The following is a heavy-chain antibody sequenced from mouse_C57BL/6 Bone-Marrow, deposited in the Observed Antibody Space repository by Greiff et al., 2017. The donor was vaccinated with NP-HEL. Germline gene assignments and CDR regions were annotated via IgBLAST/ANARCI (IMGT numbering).Heavy chain of an antibody. J-gene: IGHJ1*03. CDR1: GYTFTSYW. D-gene: IGHD3-3*01. CDR2: IDPSDSYT. Sequence: VQLQQPGAELVMPGASVKLSCKASGYTFTSYWMHWVKQRPGQGLEWIGEIDPSDSYTNYNQKFKGKSTLTVDKSSSTAYMQLSSLTSEDSAVYCCARAGDVEGWYFEVWGTGTTVTVSS. V-gene: IGHV1-69*01. CDR3: ARAGDVEGWYFEV.